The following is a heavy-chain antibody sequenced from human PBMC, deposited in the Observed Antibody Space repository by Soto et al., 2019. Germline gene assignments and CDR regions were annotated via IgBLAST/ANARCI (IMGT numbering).Heavy chain of an antibody. J-gene: IGHJ4*02. CDR1: GSTFSRYT. CDR2: VSYDGNNK. Sequence: GGSLRLSCAASGSTFSRYTMHWIRQAPGKGLEWVAAVSYDGNNKYYAGSVKGRFTISSQNSENTLYLQMNSLRPEDTAVYYCARVRSARPFGYWGQGTLVTVSS. CDR3: ARVRSARPFGY. V-gene: IGHV3-30-3*01.